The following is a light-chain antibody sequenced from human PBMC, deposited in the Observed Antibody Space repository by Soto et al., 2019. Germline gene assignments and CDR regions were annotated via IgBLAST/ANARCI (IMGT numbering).Light chain of an antibody. CDR2: DAS. CDR3: QQYNSYSCT. CDR1: QSISSL. Sequence: DIQMTQSPSTLSASVGDRVTITCRASQSISSLLAWHQQKPEKAPKLLIYDASSLESGVPSRFSGSGSGTEFTLTISSLQPDDFATYYCQQYNSYSCTFGQGTKVDIK. J-gene: IGKJ1*01. V-gene: IGKV1-5*01.